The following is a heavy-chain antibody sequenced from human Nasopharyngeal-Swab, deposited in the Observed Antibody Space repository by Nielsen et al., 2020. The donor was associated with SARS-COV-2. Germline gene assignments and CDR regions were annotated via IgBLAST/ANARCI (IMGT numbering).Heavy chain of an antibody. D-gene: IGHD5-18*01. CDR3: ARADSYGYRGPFDY. V-gene: IGHV3-21*01. Sequence: VGPAPGQGLEWVSSISSSSSYIYYADSVKGRFTISRDNAKNSLYLQMNSLRAEDTAVYYCARADSYGYRGPFDYWGQGTLVTVSS. J-gene: IGHJ4*02. CDR2: ISSSSSYI.